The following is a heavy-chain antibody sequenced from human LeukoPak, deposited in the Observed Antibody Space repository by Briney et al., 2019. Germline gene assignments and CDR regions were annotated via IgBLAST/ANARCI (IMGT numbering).Heavy chain of an antibody. Sequence: SETLSLTCTVSGGSISSYYWSWIRQPPGKGLEWIGYIYYSGSTNYNPSLKSRVTISVDTSKNQFSLKLSSVTAADTAVYYCARINSIAAAILDYWGQGTPVTVSS. D-gene: IGHD6-13*01. CDR1: GGSISSYY. CDR3: ARINSIAAAILDY. CDR2: IYYSGST. J-gene: IGHJ4*02. V-gene: IGHV4-59*01.